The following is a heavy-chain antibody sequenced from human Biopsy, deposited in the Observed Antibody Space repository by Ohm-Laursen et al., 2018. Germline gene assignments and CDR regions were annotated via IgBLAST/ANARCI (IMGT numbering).Heavy chain of an antibody. V-gene: IGHV4-34*01. CDR2: INHSGRT. CDR3: VRGVDYYDPYHYYALDV. Sequence: GTLSLTCAVYGESFNGYYWSWIRQTPGKGLEWIGEINHSGRTNYNPSLKSRATISVDTSKNQFSLKARSVTAADTAVYYCVRGVDYYDPYHYYALDVWGQGTTVTVSS. J-gene: IGHJ6*02. CDR1: GESFNGYY. D-gene: IGHD3-22*01.